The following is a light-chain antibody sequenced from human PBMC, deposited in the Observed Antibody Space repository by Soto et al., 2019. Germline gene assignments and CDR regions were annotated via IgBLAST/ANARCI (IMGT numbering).Light chain of an antibody. J-gene: IGKJ4*01. V-gene: IGKV3-20*01. CDR2: DAS. CDR3: QQFSSYPLT. Sequence: EFVLTQSPGTLSLSPGERATLSCRASQTVRNNYLAWYQQKPGQAPRLLIYDASSRATGIPDRFSGGGSGTDFTLTISRLEPEDFAVYYCQQFSSYPLTFGGGTKGDQT. CDR1: QTVRNNY.